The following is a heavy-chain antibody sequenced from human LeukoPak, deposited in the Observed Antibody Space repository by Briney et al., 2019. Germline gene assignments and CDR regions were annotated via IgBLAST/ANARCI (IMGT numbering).Heavy chain of an antibody. CDR1: GFTISYNY. CDR2: IYSNTSA. CDR3: ARDIPVDSRSSVPKPVRDS. Sequence: GGSLRLSCAASGFTISYNYMSWVRQAPGKGLQWVSVIYSNTSAYYADSVKGRFTISRHNSKNTLYLQMTSLRAEDTAVYYCARDIPVDSRSSVPKPVRDSWGQGTLVTVSS. J-gene: IGHJ5*02. V-gene: IGHV3-53*04. D-gene: IGHD6-6*01.